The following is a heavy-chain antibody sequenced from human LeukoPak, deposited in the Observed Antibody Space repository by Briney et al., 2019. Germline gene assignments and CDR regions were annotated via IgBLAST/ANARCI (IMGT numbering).Heavy chain of an antibody. V-gene: IGHV1-24*01. Sequence: GASVKVSCKVSGYTLTELSMHWVRQAPGKGLEWMGGFDPEDGETIYAQKFQGRVTMTTDTSTSTAYMELRSLRSDDTAVYYCARPRFPYYRLSGPDYYYMDVWGKGTTVTVSS. D-gene: IGHD3-10*01. J-gene: IGHJ6*03. CDR1: GYTLTELS. CDR2: FDPEDGET. CDR3: ARPRFPYYRLSGPDYYYMDV.